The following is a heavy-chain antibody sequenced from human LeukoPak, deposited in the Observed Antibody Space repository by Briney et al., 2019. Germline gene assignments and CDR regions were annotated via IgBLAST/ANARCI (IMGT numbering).Heavy chain of an antibody. V-gene: IGHV4-4*07. CDR2: IYTSGDT. CDR1: GGSISSFY. D-gene: IGHD6-19*01. CDR3: ARQGYSSGWYSDY. J-gene: IGHJ4*02. Sequence: MSSETLSLTCTVSGGSISSFYWSWIRQSAGKGLEWIGRIYTSGDTNYNPSLKSRVTISVDTSKNQFSLKLSSVTAADTAVYYCARQGYSSGWYSDYWGQGTLVTVSS.